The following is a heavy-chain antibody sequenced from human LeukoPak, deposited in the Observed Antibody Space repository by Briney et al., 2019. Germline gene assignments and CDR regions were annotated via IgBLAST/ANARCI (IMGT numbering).Heavy chain of an antibody. J-gene: IGHJ2*01. CDR1: GFTFSSYG. D-gene: IGHD6-13*01. CDR2: ISSDGSSR. CDR3: AKDGFRLGSSPTYGNWYFDL. Sequence: GGSLRLSCAASGFTFSSYGMHWVRQAPGKGLEWVAVISSDGSSRYYADSVKGRFTISRDNSKNTQYLQMNSLRAEDTAVYYCAKDGFRLGSSPTYGNWYFDLWGRGTLVTVSS. V-gene: IGHV3-30*18.